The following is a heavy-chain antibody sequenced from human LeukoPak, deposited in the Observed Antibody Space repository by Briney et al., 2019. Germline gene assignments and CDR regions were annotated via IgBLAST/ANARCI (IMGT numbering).Heavy chain of an antibody. CDR1: GYTFTSYG. J-gene: IGHJ4*02. CDR3: ARVRGDYYGSGSYYYSH. D-gene: IGHD3-10*01. Sequence: ASVKVSCKASGYTFTSYGISWVRQAPGQGLEWMGWISAYNGNTNYAQKLQGRVTMTTDTSTSTAYMELRSLRSDDTAVYYCARVRGDYYGSGSYYYSHWGQGTLVTVSS. V-gene: IGHV1-18*01. CDR2: ISAYNGNT.